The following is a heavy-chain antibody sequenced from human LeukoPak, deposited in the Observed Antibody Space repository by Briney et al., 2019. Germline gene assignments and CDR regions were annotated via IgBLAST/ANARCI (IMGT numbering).Heavy chain of an antibody. CDR1: GGSITSDKFY. CDR3: ATRNLFTRGDDY. J-gene: IGHJ4*02. V-gene: IGHV4-39*01. Sequence: SETLSLTCTVSGGSITSDKFYWGWIRQPPGKGLEWIGSFYYSGKTYYNPSLKSRVTISVGTSKSQFSLKLTSVTAADTAVYYCATRNLFTRGDDYWSPGTLVTVSS. CDR2: FYYSGKT. D-gene: IGHD3-16*01.